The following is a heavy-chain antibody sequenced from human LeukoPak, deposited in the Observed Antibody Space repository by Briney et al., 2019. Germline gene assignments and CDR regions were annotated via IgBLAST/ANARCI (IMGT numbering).Heavy chain of an antibody. J-gene: IGHJ3*02. CDR1: GYTFTSYG. CDR3: ARVSVATITFGYAFDI. Sequence: ASVKVSCKASGYTFTSYGISWVRQAPGQGLEWMGWISAYNGNTNYAQKFQGRVTMTTDTSTSTAYMELRSLRSDGTAVYYCARVSVATITFGYAFDIWGQGTMVTVSS. V-gene: IGHV1-18*01. D-gene: IGHD5-12*01. CDR2: ISAYNGNT.